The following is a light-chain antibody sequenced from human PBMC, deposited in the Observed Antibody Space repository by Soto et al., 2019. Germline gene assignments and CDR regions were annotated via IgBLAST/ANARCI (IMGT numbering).Light chain of an antibody. CDR3: LQDNNYPIT. CDR1: QSIRND. V-gene: IGKV1-6*01. CDR2: AAS. Sequence: TQSPAALSAYVGDRATISCRASQSIRNDLGWYQQKPGQAPKLLIYAASTLHSGVPSRFSGSGSGTDFTLTISSLQPEDFAAYYCLQDNNYPITFGQGTQLEIK. J-gene: IGKJ5*01.